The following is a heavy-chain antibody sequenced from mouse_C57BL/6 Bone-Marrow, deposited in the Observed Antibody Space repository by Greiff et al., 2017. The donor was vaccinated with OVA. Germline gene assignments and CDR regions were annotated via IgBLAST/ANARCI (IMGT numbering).Heavy chain of an antibody. CDR2: ISSGGSYT. CDR1: GFTFSSYG. J-gene: IGHJ3*01. CDR3: ARQYGYDGSWFAY. D-gene: IGHD2-2*01. Sequence: EVLGVESGGDLVKPGGSLKLSCAASGFTFSSYGMSWVRQTPDTRLEWVATISSGGSYTYYPDSVKGRFTISRDNAKNTLYLQMSSLKSEDTAMYYCARQYGYDGSWFAYWGQGTLVTVSA. V-gene: IGHV5-6*01.